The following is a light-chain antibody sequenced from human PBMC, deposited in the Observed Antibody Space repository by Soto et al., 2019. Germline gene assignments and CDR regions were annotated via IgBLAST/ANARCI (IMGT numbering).Light chain of an antibody. Sequence: DIQMTQSPSSLSASVGDRVTIACRASQSISNFVNWYQQKPLKVPKLLIYAASILQSGVPSRFSGSGSGTDFTLTISSLQPEDFATYYCQQSYTTPRTCGQGTKVEVK. V-gene: IGKV1-39*01. CDR3: QQSYTTPRT. J-gene: IGKJ1*01. CDR2: AAS. CDR1: QSISNF.